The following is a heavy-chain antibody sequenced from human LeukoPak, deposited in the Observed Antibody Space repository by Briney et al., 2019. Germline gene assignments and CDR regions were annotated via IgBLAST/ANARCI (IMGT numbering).Heavy chain of an antibody. Sequence: GGSLRLSCAASGFTFSSYAMHWVRQAPGKGLEWVAVISYDGSNKYYADSVKGRFTISRDNSKNTLYLQMNSLRAEDTAVYYCARDRRGGWYPNDAFDIWGQGTMVTVSS. CDR1: GFTFSSYA. CDR3: ARDRRGGWYPNDAFDI. J-gene: IGHJ3*02. D-gene: IGHD6-19*01. V-gene: IGHV3-30-3*01. CDR2: ISYDGSNK.